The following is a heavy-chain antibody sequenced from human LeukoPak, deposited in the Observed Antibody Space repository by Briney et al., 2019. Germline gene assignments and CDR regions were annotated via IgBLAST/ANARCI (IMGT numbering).Heavy chain of an antibody. V-gene: IGHV3-7*01. CDR1: GFTFSSYW. Sequence: TGGSLRLSCAASGFTFSSYWMSWVRQAPGKGLEWVANIKQDGSEKYYVDSVKGRFTISRDNAKNSLYLQMNSLRAEDTAVYYCARDLLTAVVHYYYYYMDVWGKGTTVTVSS. CDR3: ARDLLTAVVHYYYYYMDV. D-gene: IGHD5-18*01. CDR2: IKQDGSEK. J-gene: IGHJ6*03.